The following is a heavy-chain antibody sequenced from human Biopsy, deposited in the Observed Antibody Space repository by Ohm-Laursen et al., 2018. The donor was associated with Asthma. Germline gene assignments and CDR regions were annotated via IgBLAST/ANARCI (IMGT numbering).Heavy chain of an antibody. CDR2: ISYDGSNK. CDR1: GFTFSSYG. D-gene: IGHD3-3*01. J-gene: IGHJ4*02. V-gene: IGHV3-30*03. Sequence: RSLRLSCAASGFTFSSYGMHWVRQAPGKGLEWVAVISYDGSNKYYADSVKGRFTISRDNSKNTLYLQMNSLRAEDTAVYYCASQSSGPDFWSGYYYFDYWGQGTLVTVPS. CDR3: ASQSSGPDFWSGYYYFDY.